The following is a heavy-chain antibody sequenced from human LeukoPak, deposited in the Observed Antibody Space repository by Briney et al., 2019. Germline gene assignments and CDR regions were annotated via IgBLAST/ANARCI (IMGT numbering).Heavy chain of an antibody. V-gene: IGHV3-30*18. J-gene: IGHJ4*02. CDR3: AKPYPTLTTSAVLDN. Sequence: GGSLRLSCAASGFTFSDYAIHWVRQAPGRGLEWVAAISYDGNSQHYGAPVKGRFTISRDNSKNTVYLQINTLRTDDAAIYYCAKPYPTLTTSAVLDNWGQGTLVTVSS. CDR2: ISYDGNSQ. D-gene: IGHD1-1*01. CDR1: GFTFSDYA.